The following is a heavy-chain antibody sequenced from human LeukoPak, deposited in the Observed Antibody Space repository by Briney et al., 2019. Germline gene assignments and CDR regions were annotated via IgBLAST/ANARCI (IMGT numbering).Heavy chain of an antibody. D-gene: IGHD2-21*02. J-gene: IGHJ6*03. CDR3: AKWAQPLLYYYYYYMDV. Sequence: GGSLRLSCAASGFTFSSYAMSWVRQAPGKGLEWVSAISGSGGSTYYADSVKGRFTISSDNSKNTLYLQMNSLRAEDTAVYYCAKWAQPLLYYYYYYMDVWGKGTTVTVSS. V-gene: IGHV3-23*01. CDR1: GFTFSSYA. CDR2: ISGSGGST.